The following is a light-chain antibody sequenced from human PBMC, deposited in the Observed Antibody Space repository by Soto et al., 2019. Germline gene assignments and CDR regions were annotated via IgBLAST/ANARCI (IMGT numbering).Light chain of an antibody. V-gene: IGLV2-18*02. CDR3: NSFTTSSTYV. CDR1: SSDIGSYSR. CDR2: EVN. Sequence: QSVLTQPASVSESPGQSITISCTGSSSDIGSYSRVSWYQQPPGTAPKLIIYEVNNRPSGVPDRFSGSKSGNTASLTISGLQAEDEADYYCNSFTTSSTYVFGTGTKVTVL. J-gene: IGLJ1*01.